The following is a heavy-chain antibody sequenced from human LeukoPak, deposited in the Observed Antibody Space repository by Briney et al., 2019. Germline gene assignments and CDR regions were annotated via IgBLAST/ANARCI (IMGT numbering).Heavy chain of an antibody. D-gene: IGHD6-13*01. J-gene: IGHJ6*03. CDR2: IYYSGST. CDR3: ARGRVSSSTWYSTYYYYFYMDV. CDR1: GGSISSYY. V-gene: IGHV4-59*01. Sequence: SETLSLTCTVSGGSISSYYWSWIRQPPGKGLGWIGYIYYSGSTNYNPSLKSRVTISVDTSKNQFSLELSSATAADTAVYFCARGRVSSSTWYSTYYYYFYMDVWGKGTTVTVSS.